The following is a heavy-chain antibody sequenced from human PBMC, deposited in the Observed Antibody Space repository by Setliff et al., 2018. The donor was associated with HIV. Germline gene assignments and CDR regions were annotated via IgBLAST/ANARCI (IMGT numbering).Heavy chain of an antibody. Sequence: SETLSLTCTVSGASIDRGFHYWGWIRQPPGKGLEWIGSLDYSGTTYYNPSLKSRVTISVDTSKNQFSLKLSSVTAADTAVYYCAKAFSKLLIDYWGQGTLVTVSS. V-gene: IGHV4-39*07. CDR1: GASIDRGFHY. CDR2: LDYSGTT. J-gene: IGHJ4*02. CDR3: AKAFSKLLIDY. D-gene: IGHD2-15*01.